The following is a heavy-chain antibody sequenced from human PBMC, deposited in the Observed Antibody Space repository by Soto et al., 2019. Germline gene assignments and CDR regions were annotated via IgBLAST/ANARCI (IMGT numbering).Heavy chain of an antibody. CDR3: ARDRDTYGHGFFDY. D-gene: IGHD5-18*01. CDR1: GGSISSGGYY. J-gene: IGHJ4*02. Sequence: PSETLSLTCTVSGGSISSGGYYWSWIRQHPGKGLEWIGYIYYSGSTYYNPSLKSRVTISVDTSKNQFSLKLSSVTAADTAVYYCARDRDTYGHGFFDYWGQGALVTVSS. CDR2: IYYSGST. V-gene: IGHV4-31*03.